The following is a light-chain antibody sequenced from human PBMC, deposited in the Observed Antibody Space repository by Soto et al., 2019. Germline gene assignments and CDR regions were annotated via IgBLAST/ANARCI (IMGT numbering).Light chain of an antibody. CDR3: QQYDNWPQT. CDR2: GAS. Sequence: EIVMTQSPATLSVSPGERATLSCRSSQSVASNLACYRHKPGQAPRLLIYGASTRATGIPARFSGSGSGTEFTLTISSLQSENFAVYYCQQYDNWPQTFGQGTKLEIK. CDR1: QSVASN. V-gene: IGKV3-15*01. J-gene: IGKJ2*01.